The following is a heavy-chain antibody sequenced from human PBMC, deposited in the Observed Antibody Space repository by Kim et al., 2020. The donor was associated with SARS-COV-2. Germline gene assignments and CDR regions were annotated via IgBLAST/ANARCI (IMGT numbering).Heavy chain of an antibody. V-gene: IGHV3-48*02. CDR1: GFTFTNYN. Sequence: GGSLRLSCAASGFTFTNYNMIWIRQAPGKGLEWVSDIGRSGSSLYYAASVKGRFTVSRDNAKNSLYLQMNSLREEDTAVYFCARGGPRGGYSYGSFDFWGQGTLGTVSS. CDR2: IGRSGSSL. D-gene: IGHD5-18*01. CDR3: ARGGPRGGYSYGSFDF. J-gene: IGHJ4*02.